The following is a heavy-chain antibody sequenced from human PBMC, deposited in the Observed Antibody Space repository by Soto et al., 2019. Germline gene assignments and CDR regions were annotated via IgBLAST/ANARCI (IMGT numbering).Heavy chain of an antibody. J-gene: IGHJ6*02. CDR3: ATSVGIAPTGEDGMDV. CDR2: IIPILTTP. V-gene: IGHV1-69*01. Sequence: QVQLVQSGAEVKKTGSSVKVSCKASGGTFSIYGFSWVRQAPGQGPEWIGGIIPILTTPNYAQKFQGRVTIVAEEPTTTVEMELSSLKFEDTAVYYCATSVGIAPTGEDGMDVWDQGTSVTVSS. CDR1: GGTFSIYG. D-gene: IGHD2-8*02.